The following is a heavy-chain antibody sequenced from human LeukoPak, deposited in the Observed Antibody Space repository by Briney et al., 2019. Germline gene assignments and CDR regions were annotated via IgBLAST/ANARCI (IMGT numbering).Heavy chain of an antibody. V-gene: IGHV1-69*13. Sequence: ASVKVSCKASGGTFSSYAISWVRQAPGQGLEWMGGIIPIFGTANYAQKFQGRVTITADESTSTAYKELSSLRSEDTAVYYCARVIGGDWGLNPGGPYYFDYWGQGTLVTVSS. D-gene: IGHD7-27*01. CDR2: IIPIFGTA. J-gene: IGHJ4*02. CDR3: ARVIGGDWGLNPGGPYYFDY. CDR1: GGTFSSYA.